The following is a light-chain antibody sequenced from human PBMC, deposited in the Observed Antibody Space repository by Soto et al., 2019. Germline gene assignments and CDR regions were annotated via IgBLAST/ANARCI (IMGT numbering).Light chain of an antibody. V-gene: IGKV3-11*01. J-gene: IGKJ5*01. CDR3: QQRSNWPPRGT. CDR1: QSVRNSL. CDR2: DAS. Sequence: EIVLTQSPGTLSLSPGERATLSCRASQSVRNSLLAWYQQKPGQPPRLLIYDASTRATATPARFSGSGSGTDFTLTISSLEPEDFAVYYCQQRSNWPPRGTFGQGTRLEIK.